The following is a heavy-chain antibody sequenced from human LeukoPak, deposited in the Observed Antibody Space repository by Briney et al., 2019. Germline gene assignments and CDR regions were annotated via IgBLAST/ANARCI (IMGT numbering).Heavy chain of an antibody. CDR2: INHSGST. V-gene: IGHV4-34*01. D-gene: IGHD3-16*02. J-gene: IGHJ4*02. CDR1: GVPFSGYY. CDR3: ARGRDYVWGSYRSHVPFDY. Sequence: PSETLSLTCAVYGVPFSGYYWSWIRQPPGKGLEWIGEINHSGSTNYNPSLKSRVTISVDTSKNQFSLKLSSVTAADTAVYYCARGRDYVWGSYRSHVPFDYWGQGTLVTVSS.